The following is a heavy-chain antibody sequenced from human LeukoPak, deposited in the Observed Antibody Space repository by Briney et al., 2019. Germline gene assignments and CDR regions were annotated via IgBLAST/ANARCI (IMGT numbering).Heavy chain of an antibody. Sequence: ASVKASCKASGYTLTSYDINWVRQATGQGLEWRGWMNPNSGNTNYAQKLQGRVTMTTDTSTSTAYMELRSLRSDDTAVYYCARIPGAAGVDYWGQGTLVTVSS. CDR3: ARIPGAAGVDY. V-gene: IGHV1-18*01. CDR1: GYTLTSYD. J-gene: IGHJ4*02. D-gene: IGHD6-13*01. CDR2: MNPNSGNT.